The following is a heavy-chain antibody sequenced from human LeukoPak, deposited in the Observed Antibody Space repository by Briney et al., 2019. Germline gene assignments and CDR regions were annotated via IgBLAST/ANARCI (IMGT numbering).Heavy chain of an antibody. J-gene: IGHJ6*02. V-gene: IGHV3-74*01. Sequence: GGSLRLSCAASGFTFATYWMHWVRQAPGKGLVWVSHINSDGSITSYADSVKGRFTISRDNAKNTLYLQMNSLRAEDTAVYYCARDAVDTANAVWGQGTTVTVSS. CDR1: GFTFATYW. CDR3: ARDAVDTANAV. D-gene: IGHD5-18*01. CDR2: INSDGSIT.